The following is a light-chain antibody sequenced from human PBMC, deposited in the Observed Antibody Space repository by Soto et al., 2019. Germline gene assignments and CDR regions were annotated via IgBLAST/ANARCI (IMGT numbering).Light chain of an antibody. Sequence: EIVMTQSPATLSVSLGERATLSCRASQSVSGNLAWLQQRPGQAPLLLIYGSSTRATGIPARFSGSKSGTEFTLTISSLQSEDFAVYYCQQYNNWPLTFGGGTKVEI. CDR2: GSS. CDR1: QSVSGN. V-gene: IGKV3-15*01. J-gene: IGKJ4*01. CDR3: QQYNNWPLT.